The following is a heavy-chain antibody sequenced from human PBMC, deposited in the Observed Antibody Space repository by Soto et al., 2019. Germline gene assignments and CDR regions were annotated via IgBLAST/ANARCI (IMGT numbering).Heavy chain of an antibody. CDR3: ARDTNYRDYYDSSGYSYYFDY. Sequence: SSVKVSCKASGGTFSSYAISWVRQAPGQGLEWMGGIIPIFGTANYAQKFQGRVTITADESTSTAYMELSSLRSEDTAVYYCARDTNYRDYYDSSGYSYYFDYWGQGTLVTVSS. V-gene: IGHV1-69*13. CDR2: IIPIFGTA. CDR1: GGTFSSYA. J-gene: IGHJ4*02. D-gene: IGHD3-22*01.